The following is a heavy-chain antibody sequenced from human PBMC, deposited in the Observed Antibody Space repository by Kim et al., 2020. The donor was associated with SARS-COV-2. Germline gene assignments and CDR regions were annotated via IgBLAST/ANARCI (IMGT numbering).Heavy chain of an antibody. V-gene: IGHV3-74*01. Sequence: GGSLRLSCVASGFTFSDYWMHWVRQAPGKGLVWVSRIYSDESSASYAYTVKGRFTISRDKAKNTLYLQMNSLRAEDTAVYYCARSTRSRNGPFDYWGQGILVTVSS. CDR1: GFTFSDYW. J-gene: IGHJ4*02. CDR3: ARSTRSRNGPFDY. CDR2: IYSDESSA. D-gene: IGHD2-2*01.